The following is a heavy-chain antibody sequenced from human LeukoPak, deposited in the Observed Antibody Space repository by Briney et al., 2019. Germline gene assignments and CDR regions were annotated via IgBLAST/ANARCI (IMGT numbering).Heavy chain of an antibody. D-gene: IGHD6-13*01. Sequence: PGGSLRLSCAASGFXFSTYTINWVRQAPGKGLEWVSCISSSSGYIYYADSVKGRFTISRDNAKNSLYLQMNSLRAEDTAVYYCARDRYGAAAGTGFDYWGQGTLVTVSS. CDR1: GFXFSTYT. CDR3: ARDRYGAAAGTGFDY. V-gene: IGHV3-21*01. CDR2: ISSSSGYI. J-gene: IGHJ4*02.